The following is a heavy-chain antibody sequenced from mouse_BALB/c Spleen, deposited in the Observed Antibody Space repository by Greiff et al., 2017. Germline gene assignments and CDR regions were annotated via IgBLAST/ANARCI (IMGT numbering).Heavy chain of an antibody. D-gene: IGHD2-3*01. V-gene: IGHV7-3*02. CDR2: IRNKANGYTT. J-gene: IGHJ3*01. Sequence: DVMLVESGGGLVQPGGSLRLSCATSGFTFTDYYMSWVRQPPGKALEWLVFIRNKANGYTTEYSASVKGRFTISRDNSQSILYLQMNTLRAEDSATYYCARDVDGYYLLAYWGQGTLVTVSA. CDR1: GFTFTDYY. CDR3: ARDVDGYYLLAY.